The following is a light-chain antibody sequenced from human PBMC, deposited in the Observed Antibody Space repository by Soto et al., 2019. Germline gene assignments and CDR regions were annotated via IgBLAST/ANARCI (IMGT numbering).Light chain of an antibody. J-gene: IGLJ2*01. V-gene: IGLV1-47*01. CDR1: SSDIGSNY. CDR2: RNN. CDR3: AAWDDSLSGFVV. Sequence: QSVLTQPPSASGTPGQTVTISCSGSSSDIGSNYVYWYQQLPGTAPKLLIYRNNQRPSGVPDRFSGSKSGTSASLAISGLRSEDEADYYCAAWDDSLSGFVVFGGGTKVTVL.